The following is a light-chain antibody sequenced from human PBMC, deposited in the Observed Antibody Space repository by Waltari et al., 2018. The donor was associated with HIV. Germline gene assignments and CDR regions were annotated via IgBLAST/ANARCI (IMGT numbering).Light chain of an antibody. V-gene: IGLV2-11*01. Sequence: QSALTQPRSVSGSPGQSVTISCTGTSSDVGGYNYDPWYQQHPGKAPKLMIYAVSKRPSGVPDRFSGSKSGNTASLTISGLQAEDEADYYCCSYAGSYTLVFGGGTKLTVL. J-gene: IGLJ2*01. CDR3: CSYAGSYTLV. CDR1: SSDVGGYNY. CDR2: AVS.